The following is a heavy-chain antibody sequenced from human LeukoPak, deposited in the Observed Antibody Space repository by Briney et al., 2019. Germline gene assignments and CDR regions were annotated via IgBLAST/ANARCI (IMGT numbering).Heavy chain of an antibody. J-gene: IGHJ5*02. CDR1: GGSISSGGYS. CDR2: IYHSGST. D-gene: IGHD3-3*01. Sequence: SETLSLASAVSGGSISSGGYSWSWIRQPPGKGLEWIRYIYHSGSTYYNPSLKSRVTISVDRSKNQFSLKRSSVTAADTAVYYCARGYPYYDFWSGYQSQNWFDPWGQGTLVTVSS. CDR3: ARGYPYYDFWSGYQSQNWFDP. V-gene: IGHV4-30-2*01.